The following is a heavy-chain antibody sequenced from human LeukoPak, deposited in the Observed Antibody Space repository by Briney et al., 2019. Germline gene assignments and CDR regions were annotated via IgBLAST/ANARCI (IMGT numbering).Heavy chain of an antibody. V-gene: IGHV3-74*01. CDR3: ASGPSYSSGWYDY. D-gene: IGHD6-19*01. CDR1: GFTFNSYW. J-gene: IGHJ4*02. CDR2: IYSDGSSA. Sequence: QPGGSLRLSCAASGFTFNSYWMHWVRQAPGKGLVWVSRIYSDGSSANYADSVKGRFTISRDNAKNTLYLQMNSLRAEGTAVYYCASGPSYSSGWYDYWGQGTLVTVSS.